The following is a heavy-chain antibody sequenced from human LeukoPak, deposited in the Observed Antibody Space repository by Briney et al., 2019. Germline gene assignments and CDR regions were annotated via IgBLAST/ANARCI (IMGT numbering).Heavy chain of an antibody. Sequence: ASVSVSCKASGYTFTSYYMHWVRHAHGQGHEWMGIINTTGGSTTYAQKFQGRVTMTRDMSTNTVYMELSSLRSEDTAVYYCARQGRSGSYSAFSWFDPWGQGTLVTVSS. CDR2: INTTGGST. CDR1: GYTFTSYY. V-gene: IGHV1-46*01. CDR3: ARQGRSGSYSAFSWFDP. J-gene: IGHJ5*02. D-gene: IGHD3-22*01.